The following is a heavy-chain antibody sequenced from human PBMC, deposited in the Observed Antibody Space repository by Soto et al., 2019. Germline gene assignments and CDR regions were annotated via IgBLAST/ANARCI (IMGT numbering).Heavy chain of an antibody. D-gene: IGHD3-9*01. J-gene: IGHJ3*01. Sequence: SETLSLTCAVYGGSFSDWYWSWIRQPPGKRLEWIGETNRSGRSTYNPSLMSRVTLSIDTSNNQFSLKLTSVTAADTAMYYCARRHDILTGSDSFDVWGRGTMVTV. CDR3: ARRHDILTGSDSFDV. CDR1: GGSFSDWY. CDR2: TNRSGRS. V-gene: IGHV4-34*01.